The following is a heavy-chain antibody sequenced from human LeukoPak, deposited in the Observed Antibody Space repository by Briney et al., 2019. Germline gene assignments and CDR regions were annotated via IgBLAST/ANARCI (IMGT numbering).Heavy chain of an antibody. CDR1: GDSISTSSYY. Sequence: PSETLSLTCTVSGDSISTSSYYWGWIRQPPGKGLEWIGSIYYSGSTYYNPSLKSRVTISVDTSKNQFSLKLSSVTAADTAVYYCARLPGGQKGIVGATSWGQGTLVTVSS. V-gene: IGHV4-39*01. CDR3: ARLPGGQKGIVGATS. J-gene: IGHJ4*02. D-gene: IGHD1-26*01. CDR2: IYYSGST.